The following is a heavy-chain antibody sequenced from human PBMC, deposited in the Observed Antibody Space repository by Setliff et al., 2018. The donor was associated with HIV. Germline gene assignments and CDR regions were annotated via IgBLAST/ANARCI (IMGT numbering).Heavy chain of an antibody. CDR3: ARGATLLPGYSDRWEYFYMDV. V-gene: IGHV4-34*01. Sequence: SETLSLTCTVSGGSFRSYYWSWIRQSPGKGLEWIGEINHSGSTHYNPPLKSRATISVDTSKNQFSLRLNSVTAADTAVYYCARGATLLPGYSDRWEYFYMDVWGKGTTVTVSS. CDR1: GGSFRSYY. J-gene: IGHJ6*03. D-gene: IGHD5-12*01. CDR2: INHSGST.